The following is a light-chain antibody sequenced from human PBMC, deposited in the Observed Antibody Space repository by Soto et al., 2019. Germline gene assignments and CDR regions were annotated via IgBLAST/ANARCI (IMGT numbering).Light chain of an antibody. CDR3: QQRSNWPRGIT. CDR2: DAS. CDR1: QSIGLA. V-gene: IGKV3-11*01. Sequence: EIVLTQSPSTLSLSPGERATLSCRASQSIGLAIAWYQHKPGQAPRLLIYDASNRATGIPARFSGSGSGTDFTLTISSLEPEDFAVYYCQQRSNWPRGITFGQGTRLEIK. J-gene: IGKJ5*01.